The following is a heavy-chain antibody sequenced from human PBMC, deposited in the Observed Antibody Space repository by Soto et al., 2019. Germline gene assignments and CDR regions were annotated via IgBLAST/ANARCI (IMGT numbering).Heavy chain of an antibody. Sequence: GASVKVSCKASGYTFTSYGISWVRQAPGQGLEWMGWISAYNGNTNYAQKLQGRVTMTTDTSTSTAYMELRSLRSDDTAVYYCARVGEDYDDSSGYFPGNGIDVWGQGTTDTFSS. V-gene: IGHV1-18*01. D-gene: IGHD3-22*01. CDR2: ISAYNGNT. J-gene: IGHJ6*02. CDR1: GYTFTSYG. CDR3: ARVGEDYDDSSGYFPGNGIDV.